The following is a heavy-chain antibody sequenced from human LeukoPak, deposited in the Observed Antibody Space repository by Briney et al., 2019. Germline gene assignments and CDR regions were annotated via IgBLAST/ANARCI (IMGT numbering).Heavy chain of an antibody. CDR3: ARGEATTGSMDV. V-gene: IGHV1-2*02. J-gene: IGHJ6*03. CDR1: RCTFTGYY. CDR2: INPNSGDT. Sequence: ASVKVSCQASRCTFTGYYMHWVRQAPGQGLEWMGWINPNSGDTKYAQKFQGRVTMTRDTSISTAYMELSRLRSDDTAVYYCARGEATTGSMDVWGKGTTVTVSS. D-gene: IGHD4-11*01.